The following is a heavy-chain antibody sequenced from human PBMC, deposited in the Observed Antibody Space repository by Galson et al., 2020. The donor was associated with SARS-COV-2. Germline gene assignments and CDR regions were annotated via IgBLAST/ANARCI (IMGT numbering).Heavy chain of an antibody. Sequence: VGSLRLSCAASGFTFSSYWMHWVRQAPGKGLVWVSRIYSEGSSTSYTDSVKGRFTISGDNAKNTLYPQMNSLRAEDTAVYYCARGDMGNDYFDYWGQGTLVTVSS. V-gene: IGHV3-74*01. CDR3: ARGDMGNDYFDY. J-gene: IGHJ4*02. CDR1: GFTFSSYW. CDR2: IYSEGSST. D-gene: IGHD7-27*01.